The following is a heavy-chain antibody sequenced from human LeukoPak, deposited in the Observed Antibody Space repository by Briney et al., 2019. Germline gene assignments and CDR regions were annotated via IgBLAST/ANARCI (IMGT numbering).Heavy chain of an antibody. V-gene: IGHV1-8*01. CDR3: ARVGYYDFWSGYYRPNWFDP. D-gene: IGHD3-3*01. CDR1: GYTFTSYD. J-gene: IGHJ5*02. Sequence: GASVKVSCTASGYTFTSYDINWVRQATGQGLEWMGWMNPNSGNTGYAQKFQGRVTMTRNTSISTAYMELSSLRSEDTAVYYCARVGYYDFWSGYYRPNWFDPWGQGTLVTVSS. CDR2: MNPNSGNT.